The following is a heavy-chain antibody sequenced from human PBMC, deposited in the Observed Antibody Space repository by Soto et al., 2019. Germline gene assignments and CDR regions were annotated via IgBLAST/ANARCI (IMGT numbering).Heavy chain of an antibody. J-gene: IGHJ4*02. CDR3: ARHDDRDANY. D-gene: IGHD2-8*01. Sequence: GGSLRLSCAASGFTFGKYWMAWVRQAPGKGLEWLANIKRDGSEKYYVDSVKGRFTISRDNAKNSLYLQMSSLRVEDTAVYYCARHDDRDANYWGQGNLVTVSS. CDR1: GFTFGKYW. CDR2: IKRDGSEK. V-gene: IGHV3-7*01.